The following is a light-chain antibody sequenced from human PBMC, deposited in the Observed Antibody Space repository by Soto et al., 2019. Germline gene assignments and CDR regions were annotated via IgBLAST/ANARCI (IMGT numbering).Light chain of an antibody. CDR3: QQYSRSPLT. Sequence: PEKRGTLSCRASQSISSNYLAWYQQKPGQTPRLLIYGASSRAPGIPDRFSGSGSGTDFNLTISRLEPEDFAVYYCQQYSRSPLTFGQGTKVDIK. CDR2: GAS. V-gene: IGKV3-20*01. CDR1: QSISSNY. J-gene: IGKJ1*01.